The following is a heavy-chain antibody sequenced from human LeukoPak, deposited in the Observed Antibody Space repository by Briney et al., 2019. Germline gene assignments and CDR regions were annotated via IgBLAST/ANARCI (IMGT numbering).Heavy chain of an antibody. CDR1: GGSISSYY. CDR2: IYTSGST. V-gene: IGHV4-4*07. J-gene: IGHJ3*02. D-gene: IGHD1-1*01. CDR3: ARDLGAQLERQAFDI. Sequence: SETLSLTXTVSGGSISSYYWSWIRQPAGKGLEWIGRIYTSGSTNYNPSLKRRVTMSVDTSKNQFSLKLSSVTAADTAVYYCARDLGAQLERQAFDIWGQGTMVTVSS.